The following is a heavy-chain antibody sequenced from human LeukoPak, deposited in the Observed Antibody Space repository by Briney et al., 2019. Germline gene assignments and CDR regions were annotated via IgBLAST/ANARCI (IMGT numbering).Heavy chain of an antibody. CDR2: FDPEDGET. J-gene: IGHJ4*02. CDR3: ATDPRMATRMTN. V-gene: IGHV1-24*01. D-gene: IGHD5-24*01. CDR1: GYTLTELS. Sequence: EASVKVSCKVSGYTLTELSMHWVRQAPGKGLEWMGGFDPEDGETIYAQKFQGRVTMTEDTSTDTAYMELSSLRSEDTAVYYCATDPRMATRMTNWGQGTLVTVSS.